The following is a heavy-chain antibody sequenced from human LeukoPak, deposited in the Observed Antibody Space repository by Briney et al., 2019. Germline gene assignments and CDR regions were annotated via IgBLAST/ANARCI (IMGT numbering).Heavy chain of an antibody. V-gene: IGHV3-74*01. Sequence: PGGSLRLSCAASGFTFSSYWMHWVRQAPGKGLVWVSRINSDGSSTSYADSVKGRFTISRDNSKNTLYLQMNSLRAEDTAVYYCAKAWDYGGSEYFQHWGQGTLVTVSS. CDR3: AKAWDYGGSEYFQH. D-gene: IGHD4-23*01. CDR2: INSDGSST. CDR1: GFTFSSYW. J-gene: IGHJ1*01.